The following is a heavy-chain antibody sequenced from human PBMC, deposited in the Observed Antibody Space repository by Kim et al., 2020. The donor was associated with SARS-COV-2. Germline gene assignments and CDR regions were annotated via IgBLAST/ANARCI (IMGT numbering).Heavy chain of an antibody. J-gene: IGHJ4*02. V-gene: IGHV1-18*01. D-gene: IGHD1-1*01. Sequence: TNYAQNLQDRVTITADTSTSTIYMELRSLRSDETALYYCVRDQLGILGVDHWGQGTLVTVSS. CDR2: T. CDR3: VRDQLGILGVDH.